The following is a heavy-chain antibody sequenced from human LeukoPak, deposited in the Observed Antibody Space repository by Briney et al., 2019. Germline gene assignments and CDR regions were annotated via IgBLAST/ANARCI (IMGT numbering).Heavy chain of an antibody. V-gene: IGHV4-59*01. CDR3: ARELDYYGSGSPTKGYYFDY. D-gene: IGHD3-10*01. CDR2: IYYSGST. Sequence: SETLSLTCTVSGGSISSYYWSWIRQPPGKGLEWIGYIYYSGSTNYNPSLKSRVTISVDTSKNQFSLKLSSVTAADTAVYYCARELDYYGSGSPTKGYYFDYWGQGTLVTASS. J-gene: IGHJ4*02. CDR1: GGSISSYY.